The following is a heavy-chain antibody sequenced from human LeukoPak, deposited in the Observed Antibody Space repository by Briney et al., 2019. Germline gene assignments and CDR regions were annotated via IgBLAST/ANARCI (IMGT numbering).Heavy chain of an antibody. CDR1: GGSISSYY. D-gene: IGHD3-3*01. J-gene: IGHJ5*02. Sequence: SETLSLTCTVSGGSISSYYWSWIRQPPGKGLEWIGYIYYSGNTNYNPSLKSRVTISVDTSKNQFSLKLSSVTAADTTVYYCARLWSEGNWENWFDPWGQGTLVTVSS. CDR2: IYYSGNT. CDR3: ARLWSEGNWENWFDP. V-gene: IGHV4-59*01.